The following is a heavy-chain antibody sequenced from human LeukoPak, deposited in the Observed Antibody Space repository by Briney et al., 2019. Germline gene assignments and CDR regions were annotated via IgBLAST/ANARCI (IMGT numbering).Heavy chain of an antibody. D-gene: IGHD3-10*01. Sequence: GGSLRLSCAASGFTFSSYAMHWVRQAPGKGLEWVAVISYDGSNKYYADSVKGRFTISRDNSKNTLYLQMNSLRAEDTAVYYCARDEQWFGELSVGGPWGQGTLVTVSS. J-gene: IGHJ5*02. CDR1: GFTFSSYA. CDR3: ARDEQWFGELSVGGP. V-gene: IGHV3-30-3*01. CDR2: ISYDGSNK.